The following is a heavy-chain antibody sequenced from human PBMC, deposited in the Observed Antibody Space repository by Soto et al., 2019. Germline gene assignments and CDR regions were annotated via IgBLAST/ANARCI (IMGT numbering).Heavy chain of an antibody. J-gene: IGHJ6*02. CDR1: GFTFSSYA. V-gene: IGHV3-23*01. D-gene: IGHD2-15*01. CDR2: ISGSGGST. CDR3: AKESGKGYYYAMDV. Sequence: EVQLLESGGGLVQPGGSLRLSCAASGFTFSSYAMSWVRQAPGKGLEWVSAISGSGGSTYYADSVKGRFTISRDNSKNTLSLQMSSLRAEDTAVYYCAKESGKGYYYAMDVWGQGTTVTVSS.